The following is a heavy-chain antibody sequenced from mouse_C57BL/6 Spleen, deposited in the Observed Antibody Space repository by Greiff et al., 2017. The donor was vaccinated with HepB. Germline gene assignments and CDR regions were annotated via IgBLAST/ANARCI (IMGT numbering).Heavy chain of an antibody. CDR1: GYSITSGYY. CDR3: ARSNDYDYFDY. Sequence: EVQLQESGPGLVKPSQSLSLTCSVTGYSITSGYYWNWIRQFPGNKLEWMGYISYDGSNNYNPSLKNRISITRDTSKNQFFLKLNSVTTEDTATYYCARSNDYDYFDYWGQGTTLTVSS. V-gene: IGHV3-6*01. J-gene: IGHJ2*01. D-gene: IGHD2-4*01. CDR2: ISYDGSN.